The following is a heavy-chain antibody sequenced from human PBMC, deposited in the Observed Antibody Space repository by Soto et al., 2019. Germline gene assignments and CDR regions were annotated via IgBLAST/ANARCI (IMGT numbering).Heavy chain of an antibody. J-gene: IGHJ4*02. CDR2: IGGSGTTT. CDR3: ANYPYKSSTYRRIDY. V-gene: IGHV3-23*01. CDR1: GFTFSNYA. D-gene: IGHD2-2*01. Sequence: PGGSLRLSCEASGFTFSNYAMIWVRQAPGKGLEWASTIGGSGTTTYYADSVKGRFIISRDNSRNTLYLQMSSLRAEDTAVYYSANYPYKSSTYRRIDYWGQGSLVTVSS.